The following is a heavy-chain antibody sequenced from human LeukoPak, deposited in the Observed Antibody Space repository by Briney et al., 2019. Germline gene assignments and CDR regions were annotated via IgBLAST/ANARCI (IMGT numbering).Heavy chain of an antibody. CDR3: AKDIEVEMATKGFDP. CDR1: GFTFSSYG. D-gene: IGHD5-24*01. CDR2: ISYDGSNK. V-gene: IGHV3-30*18. Sequence: GGSLRLSCAASGFTFSSYGMHWVRQAPGKGLEWVAVISYDGSNKYYADSVKGRFTISRDNAKNSLYLQMNSLRAEGTALYYCAKDIEVEMATKGFDPWGQGTLVTVSS. J-gene: IGHJ5*02.